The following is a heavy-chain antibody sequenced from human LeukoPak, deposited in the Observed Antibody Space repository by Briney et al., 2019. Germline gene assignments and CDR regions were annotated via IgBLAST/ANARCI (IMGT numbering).Heavy chain of an antibody. J-gene: IGHJ3*02. CDR3: ARDNPFWVGAANRRAFDI. CDR1: GYTFTSYA. V-gene: IGHV1-3*01. D-gene: IGHD2-15*01. CDR2: INAGNGNT. Sequence: GASVKVSCKASGYTFTSYAMHWVRQAPGQRLEWMGWINAGNGNTKYSQKFQGRVTITRDTSASTAYMELRSLRSDDTAVYYCARDNPFWVGAANRRAFDIWGQGTMVTVSS.